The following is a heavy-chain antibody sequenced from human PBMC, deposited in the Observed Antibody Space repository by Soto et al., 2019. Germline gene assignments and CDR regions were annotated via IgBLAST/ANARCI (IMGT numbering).Heavy chain of an antibody. J-gene: IGHJ5*02. CDR3: ARRTMVRGPNWFDP. CDR1: GGSISSSSYY. CDR2: IYYSGST. D-gene: IGHD3-10*01. V-gene: IGHV4-39*01. Sequence: TSETLSLTCTVSGGSISSSSYYWGWIRQPPGKGLEWTGSIYYSGSTYYNPSLKSRVTISVDTSKNQFSLKLSSVTAADTAVYYCARRTMVRGPNWFDPWGQGTLVTVSS.